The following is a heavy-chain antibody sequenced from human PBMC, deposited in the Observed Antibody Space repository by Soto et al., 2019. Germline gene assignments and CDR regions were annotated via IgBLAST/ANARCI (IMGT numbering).Heavy chain of an antibody. Sequence: GGSLRLSCAASGFTFSSYGMHWVRQAPGKGLEWVAVISYDGSNKYYADSVKGRFTISRDNFKNTLYLQMNSLRAEDTAVYYCANLGYSSGWYVPRAGCYWGQGTLVTVSS. CDR1: GFTFSSYG. J-gene: IGHJ4*02. CDR2: ISYDGSNK. V-gene: IGHV3-30*18. CDR3: ANLGYSSGWYVPRAGCY. D-gene: IGHD6-19*01.